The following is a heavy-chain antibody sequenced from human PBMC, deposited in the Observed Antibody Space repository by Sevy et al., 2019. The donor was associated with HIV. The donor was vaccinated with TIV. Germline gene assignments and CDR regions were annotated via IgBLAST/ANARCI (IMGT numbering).Heavy chain of an antibody. CDR2: ICHCGST. Sequence: TESLSLTCDVSGYSISSGYYWGWIRQSPGKGLEWIGTICHCGSTYYNPSLKSRVTISVDTSKNQFSLKLSSVTAADTDVHYCARAYCGGDCYARPYYFDYWGQGTLVIVSS. J-gene: IGHJ4*02. V-gene: IGHV4-38-2*01. CDR3: ARAYCGGDCYARPYYFDY. CDR1: GYSISSGYY. D-gene: IGHD2-21*01.